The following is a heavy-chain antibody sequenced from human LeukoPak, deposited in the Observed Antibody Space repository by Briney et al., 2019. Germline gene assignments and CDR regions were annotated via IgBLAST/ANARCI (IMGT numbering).Heavy chain of an antibody. CDR1: GYTFSSYY. D-gene: IGHD2-15*01. V-gene: IGHV1-46*01. Sequence: ASLKVSCKASGYTFSSYYMHWVRQAPGQGLGWMGIINPSDGSTSYAQKFQSRVTMTRDTSTSTVYMELSSLRSEDTAVYFCAREDCSGGSCYGYWGQGTLFTVSS. CDR2: INPSDGST. J-gene: IGHJ4*02. CDR3: AREDCSGGSCYGY.